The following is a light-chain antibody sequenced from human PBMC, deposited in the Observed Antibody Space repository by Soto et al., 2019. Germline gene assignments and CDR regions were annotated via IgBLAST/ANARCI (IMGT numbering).Light chain of an antibody. V-gene: IGKV3-15*01. CDR1: QSVSSN. CDR2: GAS. J-gene: IGKJ3*01. CDR3: QQYNNWPT. Sequence: EIVMTQSPATLSVSPGERATLSCRASQSVSSNLAWYQQKPGQAPRLLIYGASTRATGIPASFSGSGSGTEFTITISRLQSEDFAVYYCQQYNNWPTFGPGTKVDIK.